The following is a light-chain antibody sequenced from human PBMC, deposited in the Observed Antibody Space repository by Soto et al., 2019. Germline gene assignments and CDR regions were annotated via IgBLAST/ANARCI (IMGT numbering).Light chain of an antibody. V-gene: IGKV1-5*01. Sequence: DIQMTQSPSTLSSSVGDRVTITCRASQSIPDCLAWYQQKPGNAPTRLIYDASSLESGVPSRFSGSGSGTEVTLTISSLQPADVATYYCQQFTSSSPWTLGQGTKVEIK. CDR2: DAS. CDR1: QSIPDC. J-gene: IGKJ1*01. CDR3: QQFTSSSPWT.